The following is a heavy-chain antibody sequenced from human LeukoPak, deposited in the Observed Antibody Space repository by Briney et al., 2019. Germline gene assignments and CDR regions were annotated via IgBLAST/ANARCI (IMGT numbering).Heavy chain of an antibody. V-gene: IGHV4-34*01. D-gene: IGHD5-18*01. J-gene: IGHJ4*02. CDR3: ARAYRAHQTFYSYHYFDN. Sequence: SETLSLTCAVYGGSFSGYYWNWIRQPPGKGLEWIGEINHSGSTNYGPSLKSRVTISGDTSKKQFSLKLNSVTAADTAVYFCARAYRAHQTFYSYHYFDNWGQGTLVTVSS. CDR2: INHSGST. CDR1: GGSFSGYY.